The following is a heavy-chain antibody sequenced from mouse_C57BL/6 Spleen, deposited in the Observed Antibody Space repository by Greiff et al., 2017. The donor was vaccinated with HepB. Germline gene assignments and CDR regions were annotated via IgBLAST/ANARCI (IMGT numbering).Heavy chain of an antibody. CDR1: GYAFSSSW. V-gene: IGHV1-82*01. J-gene: IGHJ1*03. CDR2: IYPGDGDT. D-gene: IGHD4-1*01. Sequence: VQLQQSGPELVKPGASVKISCKASGYAFSSSWMNWVKQRPGKGLEWIGRIYPGDGDTNYNGKFKGKATLTADKSSSTAYMQLSSLTSEDSAVYFCARSNWEGRYFDVWGTGTTVTVSS. CDR3: ARSNWEGRYFDV.